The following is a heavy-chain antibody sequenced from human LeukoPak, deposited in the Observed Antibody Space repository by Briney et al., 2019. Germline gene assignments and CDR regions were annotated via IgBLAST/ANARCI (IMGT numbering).Heavy chain of an antibody. Sequence: PGGSLRLSCAASGFTFSSYSMNWVRQAPGKGLEWVSYISSSSSTIYYADSVKGRFTISRDNAKNSLYLQMNSLRAEDTAVYYCAISLIYGDAFDIWGQGAMVTVSS. CDR2: ISSSSSTI. J-gene: IGHJ3*02. V-gene: IGHV3-48*01. D-gene: IGHD4-17*01. CDR1: GFTFSSYS. CDR3: AISLIYGDAFDI.